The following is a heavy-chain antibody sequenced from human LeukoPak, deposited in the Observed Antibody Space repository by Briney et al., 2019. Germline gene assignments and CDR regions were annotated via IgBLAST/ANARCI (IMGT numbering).Heavy chain of an antibody. J-gene: IGHJ5*02. CDR3: ARVKGQWLVMDWFDP. V-gene: IGHV3-66*02. D-gene: IGHD6-19*01. CDR1: GFTVSSNY. CDR2: IYSGGST. Sequence: SGGSLRLSCAASGFTVSSNYMSWVRQAPGKGLEWVSVIYSGGSTYYADSVKGRFTISRDSSKNTLYLQMNNLRAEDTAVYYCARVKGQWLVMDWFDPWGQGTLVTVSP.